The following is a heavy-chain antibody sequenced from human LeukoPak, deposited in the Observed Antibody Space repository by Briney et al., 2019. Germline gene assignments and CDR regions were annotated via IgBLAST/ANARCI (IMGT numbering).Heavy chain of an antibody. CDR3: AREESGWYRIFDY. J-gene: IGHJ4*02. CDR1: GGSINSYY. Sequence: SETLSLTCTVSGGSINSYYWNWMRQPPGKGLEWIGYIYYSGSTNYNPSLKSRVTISVDTSKNQFSLKLSSVTAADTAVYYCAREESGWYRIFDYWGQGTLVTVSS. V-gene: IGHV4-59*01. CDR2: IYYSGST. D-gene: IGHD6-19*01.